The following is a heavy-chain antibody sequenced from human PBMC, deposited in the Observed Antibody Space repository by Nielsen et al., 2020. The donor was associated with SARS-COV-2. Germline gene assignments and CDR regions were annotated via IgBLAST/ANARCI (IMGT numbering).Heavy chain of an antibody. CDR3: ARAYYDILTGYYPYYFDF. CDR1: GGSISSYY. CDR2: IYYSGST. Sequence: SETLSLTCTVSGGSISSYYWSWIRQPPGKGLEWIGYIYYSGSTNYNPSLKSRVTISVDTYKNQFSLKLSSVTAADTAVYYCARAYYDILTGYYPYYFDFCGQGTLVTVSS. V-gene: IGHV4-59*13. D-gene: IGHD3-9*01. J-gene: IGHJ4*02.